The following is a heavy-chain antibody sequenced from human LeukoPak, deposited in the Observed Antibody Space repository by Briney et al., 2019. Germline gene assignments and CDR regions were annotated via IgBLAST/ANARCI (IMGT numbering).Heavy chain of an antibody. CDR3: AKDEGSSWYRRWFDP. D-gene: IGHD6-13*01. CDR2: ISGSGGST. CDR1: GFTFSSYA. V-gene: IGHV3-23*01. Sequence: GGSLRLSCAASGFTFSSYAINWVRQAPGKGLEWVSGISGSGGSTDYADSAKGRFTISRDNSKNTLYLQMNSLRAEDTAVYYCAKDEGSSWYRRWFDPWGQGTLVTVSS. J-gene: IGHJ5*02.